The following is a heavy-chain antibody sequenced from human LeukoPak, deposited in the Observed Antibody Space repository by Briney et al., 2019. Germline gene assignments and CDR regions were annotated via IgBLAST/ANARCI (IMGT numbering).Heavy chain of an antibody. J-gene: IGHJ5*02. V-gene: IGHV1-69*05. CDR2: IIPIFGTA. D-gene: IGHD2-2*02. CDR3: ASGPGGYCSSTSCYTGGLNWFDP. Sequence: SVKVSCKASGGTFSSYAISWVRQAPGQGLEWMGGIIPIFGTANYAQKFQGRVTITTDESTSTAYMELSSLRSEDTAVYYCASGPGGYCSSTSCYTGGLNWFDPWAREPWSPSPQ. CDR1: GGTFSSYA.